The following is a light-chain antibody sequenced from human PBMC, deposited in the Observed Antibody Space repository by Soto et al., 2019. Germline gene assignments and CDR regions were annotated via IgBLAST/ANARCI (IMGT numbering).Light chain of an antibody. CDR1: SSDVGAYDY. J-gene: IGLJ2*01. Sequence: QSALTQPASVSGSPGQSIAISCTGTSSDVGAYDYVSWYQQHPGKAPKLMINDVNHRPSGVSNRFSGSKSGNTASLTISGLQAEDEADYYCSSYTSSGSVIFSGGTKLTVL. CDR2: DVN. V-gene: IGLV2-14*03. CDR3: SSYTSSGSVI.